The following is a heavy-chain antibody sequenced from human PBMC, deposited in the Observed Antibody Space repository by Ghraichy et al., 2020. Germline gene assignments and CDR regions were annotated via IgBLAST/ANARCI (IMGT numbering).Heavy chain of an antibody. V-gene: IGHV3-11*01. CDR3: ARDHYYDSSCYMGY. Sequence: GGSLRLSCAASGFTFSDYYMSWIRQAPGKGLEWVSYISSSGSTIYYADSVKGRFTISRDNAKNSLYLQMNSLRAEDTAVYYCARDHYYDSSCYMGYWGQGTLVTVSS. CDR2: ISSSGSTI. J-gene: IGHJ4*02. CDR1: GFTFSDYY. D-gene: IGHD3-22*01.